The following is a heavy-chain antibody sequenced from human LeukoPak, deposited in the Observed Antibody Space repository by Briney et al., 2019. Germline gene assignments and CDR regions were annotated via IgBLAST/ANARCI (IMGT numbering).Heavy chain of an antibody. CDR1: GYTFTCYG. V-gene: IGHV1-18*01. D-gene: IGHD2-8*01. CDR3: ARDRGYCTNAVCPADY. Sequence: GASVTVSFTTSGYTFTCYGFNWVRQAPGQGLEWMGWISTYNGNTNFAQKLQGRVTMTTDTSTSTAYMELRSLRSDDTAVYYCARDRGYCTNAVCPADYWGQGTLVTVSS. J-gene: IGHJ4*02. CDR2: ISTYNGNT.